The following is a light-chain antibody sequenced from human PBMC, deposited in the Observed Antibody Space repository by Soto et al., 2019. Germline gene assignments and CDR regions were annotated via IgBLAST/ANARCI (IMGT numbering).Light chain of an antibody. J-gene: IGKJ2*02. V-gene: IGKV1-5*01. CDR1: QSISSW. Sequence: DIQMTQSPSTLSASVGDRVTITCRASQSISSWLAWYQQKPGKAPKLLIYDASSLESGVPSRFSGSGSGTEFTLTISSLQPDHFATYYCQQYKSYCTFGQGTKLEIK. CDR3: QQYKSYCT. CDR2: DAS.